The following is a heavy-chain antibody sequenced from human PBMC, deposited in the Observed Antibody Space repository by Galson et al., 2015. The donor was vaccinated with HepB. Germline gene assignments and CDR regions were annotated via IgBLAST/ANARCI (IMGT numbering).Heavy chain of an antibody. D-gene: IGHD3-3*01. CDR2: IYYSGST. CDR1: GGSISSSSYY. J-gene: IGHJ4*02. Sequence: SETLSLTCTVSGGSISSSSYYWGWIRQPPGKGLEWIGSIYYSGSTYYNPSLKSRVTISVDTSKNQFSLKLSSVTAADTAVYYCARHFVSLGAPFWSGYYTGGYYFDYWGQGTLVTVSS. V-gene: IGHV4-39*01. CDR3: ARHFVSLGAPFWSGYYTGGYYFDY.